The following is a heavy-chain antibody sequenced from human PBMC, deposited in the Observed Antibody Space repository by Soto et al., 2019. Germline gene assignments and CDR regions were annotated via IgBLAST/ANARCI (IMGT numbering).Heavy chain of an antibody. CDR3: AKYYQVLIIEYFDY. J-gene: IGHJ4*02. CDR1: GFTFSTYA. D-gene: IGHD3-3*01. V-gene: IGHV3-23*01. CDR2: ITGSGDYT. Sequence: GGSLRLSCAASGFTFSTYAMTWVRQAPGKGLEWIAGITGSGDYTYYEDSVKGRFTISRDNSKNTLYLQMNSLRVEDTAVYYCAKYYQVLIIEYFDYWGQGTLVTVSS.